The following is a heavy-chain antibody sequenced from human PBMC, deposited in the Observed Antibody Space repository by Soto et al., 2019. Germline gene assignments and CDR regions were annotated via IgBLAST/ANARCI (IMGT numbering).Heavy chain of an antibody. Sequence: QVQLVESGGGVVQPGRSLRLSCAASGFTFSGYGMHWVRQAPGKGLEWVAVLRYDGSNIYYADSVKGRFTISRDNSRKTPYLEINSLRDEDTAVYYCARDGICGTTFRGYFDYWGQGTLGTVTS. V-gene: IGHV3-33*01. CDR1: GFTFSGYG. CDR2: LRYDGSNI. J-gene: IGHJ4*02. CDR3: ARDGICGTTFRGYFDY. D-gene: IGHD1-7*01.